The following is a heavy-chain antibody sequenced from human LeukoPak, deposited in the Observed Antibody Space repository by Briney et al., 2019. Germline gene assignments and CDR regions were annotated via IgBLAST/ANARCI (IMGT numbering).Heavy chain of an antibody. CDR3: AKDPYDSSGYPLDY. Sequence: PGGSLRLSCAASGFTFSSYDMHWVRQAPGKGLEWVAFIRYDGSNKYYADSVKGRFTISRDNSKNTLCLQINSLRAEDTAVYYCAKDPYDSSGYPLDYWGQGTLVTVSS. CDR1: GFTFSSYD. D-gene: IGHD3-22*01. V-gene: IGHV3-30*02. CDR2: IRYDGSNK. J-gene: IGHJ4*02.